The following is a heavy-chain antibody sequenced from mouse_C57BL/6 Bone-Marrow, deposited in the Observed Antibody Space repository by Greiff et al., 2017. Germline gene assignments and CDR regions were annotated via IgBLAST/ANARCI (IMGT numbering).Heavy chain of an antibody. CDR3: ARRGITTVVGGYFDV. CDR1: GYSFTSYY. CDR2: IYPGSGNT. J-gene: IGHJ1*03. D-gene: IGHD1-1*01. Sequence: QVQLKQSGPELVKPGASVKISCKASGYSFTSYYIHWVKQRPGQGLEWIGWIYPGSGNTKYNEKFKGKATLPADTSSSTAYMQLSSLTSEDSAVYYCARRGITTVVGGYFDVWGTGTTVTVSS. V-gene: IGHV1-66*01.